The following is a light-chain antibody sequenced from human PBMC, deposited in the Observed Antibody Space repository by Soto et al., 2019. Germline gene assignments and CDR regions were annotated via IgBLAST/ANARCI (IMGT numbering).Light chain of an antibody. CDR1: SSDVGYYNR. Sequence: QSVLTQPPSVSGSPGQSVTISCTGTSSDVGYYNRVSWYQQPPGTARKLMVFEVSNRPSGVPDRFSGSKSGNTASLTISGLQAEDEADYYCSSYTTSSTLVFGGGTKLTVL. CDR3: SSYTTSSTLV. V-gene: IGLV2-18*02. J-gene: IGLJ2*01. CDR2: EVS.